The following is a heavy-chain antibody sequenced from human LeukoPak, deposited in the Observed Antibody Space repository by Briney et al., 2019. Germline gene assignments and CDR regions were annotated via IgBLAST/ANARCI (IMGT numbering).Heavy chain of an antibody. CDR2: IYYSGST. CDR3: ARDRKGQLSLNP. J-gene: IGHJ5*02. CDR1: GGSISSYY. V-gene: IGHV4-59*01. D-gene: IGHD5-18*01. Sequence: NPSETLSLTCTVSGGSISSYYWSWIRQPPGKGLEWIGYIYYSGSTNYNPSLKSRVTISVDTSKTQFSLKLSSVTAADTAVYYCARDRKGQLSLNPWGQGTLVTVSS.